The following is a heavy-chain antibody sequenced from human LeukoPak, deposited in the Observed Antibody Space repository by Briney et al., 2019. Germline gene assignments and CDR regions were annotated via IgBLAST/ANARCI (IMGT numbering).Heavy chain of an antibody. J-gene: IGHJ6*02. D-gene: IGHD3-22*01. CDR3: AKPYYYDSSGYYYYYYYGMDV. V-gene: IGHV1-2*02. CDR1: GYTFTGYY. CDR2: INPNSGGT. Sequence: ASVKVSCKASGYTFTGYYMHWVRQAPGQGLEWMGWINPNSGGTNYAQKFQGRVTMTRDTSISTAYMELSRLRSDDTAVYYRAKPYYYDSSGYYYYYYYGMDVWGQGTTVTVSS.